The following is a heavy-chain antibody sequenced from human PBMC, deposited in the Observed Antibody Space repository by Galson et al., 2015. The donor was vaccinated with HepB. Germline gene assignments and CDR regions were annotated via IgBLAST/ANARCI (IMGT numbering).Heavy chain of an antibody. CDR3: ARDRLRTDSLPFDY. J-gene: IGHJ4*02. Sequence: SETLSLTCTVSGGSISSSSYYWGWIRQPPGKGLEWIGSIYYSGSTYYNPSLKSRVTISVDTSKNQFSLKLSSVTAADTAVYYCARDRLRTDSLPFDYWGQGTLVTVSS. CDR2: IYYSGST. V-gene: IGHV4-39*07. D-gene: IGHD2-15*01. CDR1: GGSISSSSYY.